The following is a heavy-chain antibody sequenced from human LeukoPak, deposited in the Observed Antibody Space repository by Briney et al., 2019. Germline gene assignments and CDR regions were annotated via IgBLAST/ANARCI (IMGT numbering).Heavy chain of an antibody. D-gene: IGHD3-10*01. CDR3: TTVTLRPVGL. CDR1: GFSFTNAW. Sequence: GGSLRLSCAASGFSFTNAWMSWVRQAPGKGLEWVGRIKSKTDGGTIDYAAPVKGRFTISRDDSKNTLFLQMNSLKIEDTAVYYCTTVTLRPVGLWGRGTLVTVSS. CDR2: IKSKTDGGTI. J-gene: IGHJ2*01. V-gene: IGHV3-15*05.